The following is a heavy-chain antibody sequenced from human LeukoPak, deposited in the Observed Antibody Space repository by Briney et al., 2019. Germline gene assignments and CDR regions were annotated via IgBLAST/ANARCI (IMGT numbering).Heavy chain of an antibody. CDR2: IYHSGST. CDR1: GYSISSGYY. D-gene: IGHD2-2*01. Sequence: SETLSLTCAVSGYSISSGYYWGWIRQPPGEGLEWIGSIYHSGSTYYNPSLKSRVTISVDTSKNQFSLKLSSVTAADTAVYYCAREGVVVPAAIDPWGQGTLVTVSS. J-gene: IGHJ5*02. V-gene: IGHV4-38-2*02. CDR3: AREGVVVPAAIDP.